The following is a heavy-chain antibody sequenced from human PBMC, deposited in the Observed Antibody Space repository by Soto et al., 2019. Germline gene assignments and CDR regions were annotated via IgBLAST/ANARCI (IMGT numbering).Heavy chain of an antibody. J-gene: IGHJ4*02. Sequence: EVQLLESGGGLVQPAGSLRLSCAASGFTFSSHAMSWVRQAPGKGLEWVSAISYSGSNTYYTDSVKGRFTISRDNSKNTLYMQMNSLRVEGTAIYYCAKRFTLFGEVKLSPDFDYWGQGTLVTVSS. D-gene: IGHD3-3*01. CDR3: AKRFTLFGEVKLSPDFDY. CDR2: ISYSGSNT. V-gene: IGHV3-23*01. CDR1: GFTFSSHA.